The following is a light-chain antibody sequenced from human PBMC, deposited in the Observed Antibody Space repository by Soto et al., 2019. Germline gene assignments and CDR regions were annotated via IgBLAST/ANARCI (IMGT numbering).Light chain of an antibody. V-gene: IGKV3-11*01. CDR1: QSVSSD. CDR3: QQRSNWLT. CDR2: DAS. Sequence: EIVLTQSPATLSLSPGERATLSCRASQSVSSDLAWYQQKPGQAPRLLIYDASNRDTGIPARFSGSGSGTDFTISIRSLESEDFAFYYCQQRSNWLTFGGGTKVEIK. J-gene: IGKJ4*01.